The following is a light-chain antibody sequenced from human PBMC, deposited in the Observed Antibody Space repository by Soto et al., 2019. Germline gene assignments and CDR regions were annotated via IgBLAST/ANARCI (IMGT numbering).Light chain of an antibody. CDR1: SSDVGGGYNY. CDR2: EVS. Sequence: QSALTQPASESGSPGQSVTISCTGTSSDVGGGYNYVSWYQHHPGKVPKLMIYEVSKRPSGVPDRFYGSKSGNTASLTVSGLQAEDEADYFCSSYAGNNNLIFGGGTKVTVL. V-gene: IGLV2-8*01. J-gene: IGLJ2*01. CDR3: SSYAGNNNLI.